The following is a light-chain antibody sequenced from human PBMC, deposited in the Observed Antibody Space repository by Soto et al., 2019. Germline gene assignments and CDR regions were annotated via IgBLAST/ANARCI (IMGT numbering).Light chain of an antibody. Sequence: EIVLTQSPGTLSLSPGERATLSCRASQSVSSSYLAWYQQKPGQAPRLLIYGASSRATGIPDRFIGSGSGTDFTLTISRLEPEEFAVYYCQQYGSSYTFGQGTKLEIK. V-gene: IGKV3-20*01. CDR2: GAS. J-gene: IGKJ2*01. CDR1: QSVSSSY. CDR3: QQYGSSYT.